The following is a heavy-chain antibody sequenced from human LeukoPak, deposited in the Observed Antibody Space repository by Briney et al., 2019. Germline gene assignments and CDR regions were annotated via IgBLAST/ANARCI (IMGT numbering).Heavy chain of an antibody. CDR3: AGDRRYYDTSGYGLTYYYYGMDV. D-gene: IGHD3-22*01. CDR2: IYSGGGST. CDR1: GGTFSSYA. J-gene: IGHJ6*02. Sequence: SCKASGGTFSSYAISWVRQAPGKGLEWVSVIYSGGGSTYYADSVRGRFTISRHSSKNTLYLQMNSLRAEDTAVYYCAGDRRYYDTSGYGLTYYYYGMDVWGQGTTVTVSS. V-gene: IGHV3-23*03.